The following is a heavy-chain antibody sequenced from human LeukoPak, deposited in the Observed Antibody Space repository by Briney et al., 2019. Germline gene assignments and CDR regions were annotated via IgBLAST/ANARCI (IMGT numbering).Heavy chain of an antibody. Sequence: GGSLRLSCAASGFSLSSHDVNWVRQAPGKGLEWVSGISDTGRTYYADSVKGRFTISRDSSKNTLYLQMNSLRTEDTAVYYCARGEPWLVLDYWGQGTLVTVSS. CDR2: ISDTGRT. D-gene: IGHD6-19*01. V-gene: IGHV3-23*01. J-gene: IGHJ4*02. CDR3: ARGEPWLVLDY. CDR1: GFSLSSHD.